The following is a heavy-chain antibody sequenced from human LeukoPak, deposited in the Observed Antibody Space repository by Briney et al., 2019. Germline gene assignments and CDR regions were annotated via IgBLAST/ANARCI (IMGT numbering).Heavy chain of an antibody. Sequence: ASVKVSCKASGYTFTGYYMHWVRQAPGQGLEWMGWINPNSGDTNYAQKFQGRVTMTRDTSISTAYMELSRLRSDDTAVYYCARDRTDYYDSSGYYDYWGQGTLVTVSS. J-gene: IGHJ4*02. D-gene: IGHD3-22*01. V-gene: IGHV1-2*02. CDR2: INPNSGDT. CDR1: GYTFTGYY. CDR3: ARDRTDYYDSSGYYDY.